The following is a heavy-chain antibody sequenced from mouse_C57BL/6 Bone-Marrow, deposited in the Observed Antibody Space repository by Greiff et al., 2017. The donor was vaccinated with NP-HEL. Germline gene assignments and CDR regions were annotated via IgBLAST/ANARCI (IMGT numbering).Heavy chain of an antibody. CDR3: ASPYYYGSSYRFDY. V-gene: IGHV14-2*01. Sequence: VKQRTEQGLEWIGRIDPEDGETKYAPKFQGKATITADTSSNTAYLQLSSLTSEDTAVYYCASPYYYGSSYRFDYWGQGTTLTVSS. D-gene: IGHD1-1*01. J-gene: IGHJ2*01. CDR2: IDPEDGET.